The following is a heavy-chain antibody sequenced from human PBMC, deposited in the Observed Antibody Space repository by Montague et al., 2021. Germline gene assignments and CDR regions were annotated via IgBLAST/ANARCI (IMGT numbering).Heavy chain of an antibody. V-gene: IGHV4-59*08. J-gene: IGHJ5*02. D-gene: IGHD3-10*01. CDR2: MFYGGAT. CDR3: AKQDYFVSGTSYKGFDP. CDR1: SGSIFHAH. Sequence: SETLSLTCTVSSGSIFHAHWSWVRQPPGQGLELLGSMFYGGATSNNPSLKIQVTMSIDTSTNQFSLKLNFVTAADTAVYYCAKQDYFVSGTSYKGFDPWGQGTLVTVSS.